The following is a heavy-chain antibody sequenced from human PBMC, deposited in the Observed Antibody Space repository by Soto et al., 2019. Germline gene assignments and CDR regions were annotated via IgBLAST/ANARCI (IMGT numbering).Heavy chain of an antibody. Sequence: SETLSLTCAVSGGAIISSNCLMLFRHPPGKGLEWIGEIYPSGSTNYNPSLKSRVTISVDKSKNQFSLKLNPVTAADTAVYYCARKDYYESSGYHYFDYWGQGTLVTVSS. CDR1: GGAIISSNC. J-gene: IGHJ4*02. CDR2: IYPSGST. D-gene: IGHD3-22*01. V-gene: IGHV4-4*02. CDR3: ARKDYYESSGYHYFDY.